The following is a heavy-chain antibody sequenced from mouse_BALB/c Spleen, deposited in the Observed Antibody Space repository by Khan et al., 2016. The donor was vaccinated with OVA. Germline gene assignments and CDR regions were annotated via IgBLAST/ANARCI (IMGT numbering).Heavy chain of an antibody. CDR1: GFTFSSFG. Sequence: EVELVESGGGLVQPGGSRKLSCAASGFTFSSFGMHWVRQAPEKGLEWVAYISSGSATICYADTVKGRFTISRDNPKNTLFLQMTSLRSEDTAIYYCARSLITTWYFDVWGAGTTVTVSS. J-gene: IGHJ1*01. CDR3: ARSLITTWYFDV. CDR2: ISSGSATI. V-gene: IGHV5-17*02. D-gene: IGHD2-4*01.